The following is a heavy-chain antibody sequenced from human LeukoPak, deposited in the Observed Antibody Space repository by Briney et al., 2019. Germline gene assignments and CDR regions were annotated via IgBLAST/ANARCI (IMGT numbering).Heavy chain of an antibody. Sequence: KPSETLSLTCTVSGGSISSSSYYWGWIRQPPGKGLEWIGSIYYSGSTYYNPSLKSRVTISVDTSKNQFSLKLSSVTAADTAVYYCARHKYGLKGSFDIWGQGTMVTVSS. CDR1: GGSISSSSYY. V-gene: IGHV4-39*01. D-gene: IGHD4-17*01. CDR2: IYYSGST. CDR3: ARHKYGLKGSFDI. J-gene: IGHJ3*02.